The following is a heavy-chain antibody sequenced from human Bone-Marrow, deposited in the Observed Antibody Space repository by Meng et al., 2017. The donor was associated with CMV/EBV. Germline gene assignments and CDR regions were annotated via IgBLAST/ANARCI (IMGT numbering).Heavy chain of an antibody. J-gene: IGHJ6*02. CDR3: ARPSPPAESSTLYYYYGMDV. D-gene: IGHD6-13*01. CDR1: GGSISSSSYY. CDR2: IYYSGST. Sequence: SETLSLTCTVAGGSISSSSYYWGWIRQPPGKGLEWIGSIYYSGSTYYNPSLKSRVTISVDTSKNQFSLKLSSVTAADTAVYYCARPSPPAESSTLYYYYGMDVWGQGTTVTVPS. V-gene: IGHV4-39*01.